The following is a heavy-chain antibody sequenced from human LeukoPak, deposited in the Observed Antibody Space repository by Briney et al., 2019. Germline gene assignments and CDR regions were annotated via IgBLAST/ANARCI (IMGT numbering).Heavy chain of an antibody. CDR1: GYTLTELS. V-gene: IGHV1-24*01. J-gene: IGHJ5*02. CDR2: FDSEDGET. D-gene: IGHD3-3*01. Sequence: ASVKVSCKVSGYTLTELSMHWVRQAPGRGLEWMGGFDSEDGETIYAQKFQGRVTMTQDTSTDTAYMELSSLRSEDTAVYYCATVLTIFGVVTRDETLLVFDPWGQGTLVTVSS. CDR3: ATVLTIFGVVTRDETLLVFDP.